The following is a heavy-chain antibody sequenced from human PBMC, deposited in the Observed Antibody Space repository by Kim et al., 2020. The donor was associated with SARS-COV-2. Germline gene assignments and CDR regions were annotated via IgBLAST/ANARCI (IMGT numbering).Heavy chain of an antibody. D-gene: IGHD4-17*01. CDR2: IIPIFGTA. CDR1: GGTFSSYA. J-gene: IGHJ6*02. CDR3: ARGLQGDYGYYYYGMDV. V-gene: IGHV1-69*13. Sequence: SVKVSCKASGGTFSSYAISWVRQAPGQGLEWMGGIIPIFGTANYAQKFQGRVTITADESTSTAYMELSSLRSEDTAVYYCARGLQGDYGYYYYGMDVWGPGTTVPVSS.